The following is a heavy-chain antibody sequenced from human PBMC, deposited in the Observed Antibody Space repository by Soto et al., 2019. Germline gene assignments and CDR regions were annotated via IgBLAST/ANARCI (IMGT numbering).Heavy chain of an antibody. D-gene: IGHD5-12*01. J-gene: IGHJ5*02. CDR1: GITYTTYA. CDR3: ARAISGYVT. Sequence: QVQVVQSGAEVKKPGASVKVSCKASGITYTTYAIHWVRQAPGQGLEWMGWINTGNGNTRYSQRLQGSVTLTTDTSARTAYMDLRSLTSEDTAVYYCARAISGYVTWGQGTLITVSS. CDR2: INTGNGNT. V-gene: IGHV1-3*04.